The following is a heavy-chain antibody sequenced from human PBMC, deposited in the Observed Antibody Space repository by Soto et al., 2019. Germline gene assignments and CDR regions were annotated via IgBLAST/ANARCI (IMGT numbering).Heavy chain of an antibody. Sequence: QPGGSLRLSCAASGLTLYLYWMSCVSQAPEKVLECVANIKPDASEKFYVDSVKGRFTISRDNAKNSLYLQMNSLSAEDTAVYYCARGRQEHRRIVVGNDAFQICREGTMVTV. J-gene: IGHJ3*02. V-gene: IGHV3-7*03. CDR1: GLTLYLYW. D-gene: IGHD3-22*01. CDR2: IKPDASEK. CDR3: ARGRQEHRRIVVGNDAFQI.